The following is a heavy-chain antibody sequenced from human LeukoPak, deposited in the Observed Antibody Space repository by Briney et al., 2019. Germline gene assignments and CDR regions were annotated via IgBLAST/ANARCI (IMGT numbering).Heavy chain of an antibody. CDR1: GYTFTSYG. Sequence: ASVKVSCKASGYTFTSYGISWVRQAPGQGLEWMGWISAYNGNTNYAQKLQGRVTMTTDTSTSTAYMELRSLRSDDTAVYYCARPAVAGITSVWFDPWGQGTLVTVSS. CDR2: ISAYNGNT. D-gene: IGHD6-19*01. CDR3: ARPAVAGITSVWFDP. V-gene: IGHV1-18*01. J-gene: IGHJ5*02.